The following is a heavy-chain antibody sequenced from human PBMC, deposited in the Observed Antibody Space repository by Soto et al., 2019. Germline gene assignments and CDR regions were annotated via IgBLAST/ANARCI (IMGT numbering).Heavy chain of an antibody. CDR1: GFTFSSYA. D-gene: IGHD2-2*01. Sequence: EVQLLESGGGLVQPGGSLRLSCAASGFTFSSYAMSWVRQAPGKGLEWVSAISGSGGSTYYADSVKGRFTISRDNSKNTLYLQMNSLRAEDTAVYYCAKSRENRDIVVVPAALSHWGQGTLVTVSS. CDR2: ISGSGGST. V-gene: IGHV3-23*01. J-gene: IGHJ4*02. CDR3: AKSRENRDIVVVPAALSH.